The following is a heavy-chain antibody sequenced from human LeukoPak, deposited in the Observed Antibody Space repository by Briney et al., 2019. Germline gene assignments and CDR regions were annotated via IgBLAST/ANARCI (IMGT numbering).Heavy chain of an antibody. D-gene: IGHD6-13*01. CDR3: ARRSDLSSSWFFDY. J-gene: IGHJ4*02. Sequence: GESLEISCKGSGYSFTSYWIGGVRRLPGKGLEWMGIIYPGDSDTRYSPSFQGQVTISADKSISTAYLQWSSLKASDTAMYYCARRSDLSSSWFFDYWGQGTLVTVSS. CDR2: IYPGDSDT. V-gene: IGHV5-51*01. CDR1: GYSFTSYW.